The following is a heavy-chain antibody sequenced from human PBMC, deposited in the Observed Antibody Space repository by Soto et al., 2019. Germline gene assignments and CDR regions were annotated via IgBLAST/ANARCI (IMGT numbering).Heavy chain of an antibody. J-gene: IGHJ6*01. CDR1: GETINSYS. CDR3: ARARKYGDYGPDYYGMGV. CDR2: IYYSGST. D-gene: IGHD4-17*01. Sequence: EILSLTCTASGETINSYSFSWIRQPPGKGLEGIGYIYYSGSTNYHPSRRSRGTRSVDTAKTQFSLKRRGVAEADAAVYYGARARKYGDYGPDYYGMGVWGEGTAVTLSS. V-gene: IGHV4-59*01.